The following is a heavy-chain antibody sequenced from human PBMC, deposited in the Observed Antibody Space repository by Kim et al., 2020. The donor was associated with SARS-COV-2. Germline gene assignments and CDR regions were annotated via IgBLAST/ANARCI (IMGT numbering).Heavy chain of an antibody. Sequence: KCRVTISRDNSKNTLYLQMDSLSAEDTAIYYCARDPYDFWSGYYGSLPHYWGQGTLVTVSS. J-gene: IGHJ4*02. CDR3: ARDPYDFWSGYYGSLPHY. D-gene: IGHD3-3*01. V-gene: IGHV3-30*07.